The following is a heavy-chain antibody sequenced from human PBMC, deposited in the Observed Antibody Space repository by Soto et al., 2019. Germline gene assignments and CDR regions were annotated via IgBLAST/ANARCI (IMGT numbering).Heavy chain of an antibody. J-gene: IGHJ6*04. Sequence: QVQLVESGGGVVQPGRSLRLSCAASGFTFSSYGMHWVRQAPGKGLEWVALISYDGSNKYYADSVKGRFTISRDNSKNTLYLQMNSLRAEDTAVYYCSKDVVVGATPGLGDYYYYYGMDVWGKGTTVTVSS. CDR2: ISYDGSNK. CDR1: GFTFSSYG. D-gene: IGHD1-26*01. V-gene: IGHV3-30*18. CDR3: SKDVVVGATPGLGDYYYYYGMDV.